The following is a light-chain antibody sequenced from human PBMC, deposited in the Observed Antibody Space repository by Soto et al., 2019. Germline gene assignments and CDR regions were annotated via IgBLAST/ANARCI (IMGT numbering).Light chain of an antibody. CDR1: QGISNY. J-gene: IGKJ1*01. CDR2: AAS. Sequence: DIQMTQSPSSLSASVGDTVTITCRASQGISNYLAWYQQNTGQVPNLLIYAASTLQSGVPSRFSGRGSGTAFTLTISSLRPEDVATYYCQKYHNAPRTFGQGTKVEI. V-gene: IGKV1-27*01. CDR3: QKYHNAPRT.